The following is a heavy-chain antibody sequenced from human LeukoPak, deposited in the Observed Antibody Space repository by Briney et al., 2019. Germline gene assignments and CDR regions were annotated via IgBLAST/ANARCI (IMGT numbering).Heavy chain of an antibody. D-gene: IGHD3-10*01. V-gene: IGHV3-23*01. CDR2: ISDNVGTT. CDR1: GFTFNNYA. CDR3: VRHDSYIPF. J-gene: IGHJ1*01. Sequence: PGGSLRLSCVASGFTFNNYAMSWVRQTPGKGLEWVSGISDNVGTTYYTDSVKGRFTISRDNSKDTVSLQMNNLKAADTALYFCVRHDSYIPFWGQGSLVTVSS.